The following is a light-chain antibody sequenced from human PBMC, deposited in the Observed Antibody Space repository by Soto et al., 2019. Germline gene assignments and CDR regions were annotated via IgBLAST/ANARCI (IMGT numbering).Light chain of an antibody. J-gene: IGLJ1*01. CDR1: SSNVGSYKL. CDR3: CSSGGSPTYV. Sequence: QSVLTQPASVSGTPAQSITISCTGTSSNVGSYKLVSWHQQHPGKAPKLMIFEVNKRPSGVSNRFSGSKSGNTASLTISGLKVEDEADYYCCSSGGSPTYVFGTGTKVTVL. V-gene: IGLV2-23*02. CDR2: EVN.